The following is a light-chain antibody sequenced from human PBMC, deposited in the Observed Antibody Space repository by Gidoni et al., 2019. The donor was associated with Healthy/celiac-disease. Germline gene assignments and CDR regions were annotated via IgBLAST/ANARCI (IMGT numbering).Light chain of an antibody. V-gene: IGKV2-28*01. J-gene: IGKJ1*01. CDR3: MQALLTWT. CDR2: LGS. Sequence: DIVMTQSPLSLPVTPGEPASISCRSSQSLRHSNGYNYLDWYLQKPGQSPQLLIYLGSNRASGVPDRFSGSGSGTDFTLKISRVEAEDVGVYYCMQALLTWTFGQGTKVEIK. CDR1: QSLRHSNGYNY.